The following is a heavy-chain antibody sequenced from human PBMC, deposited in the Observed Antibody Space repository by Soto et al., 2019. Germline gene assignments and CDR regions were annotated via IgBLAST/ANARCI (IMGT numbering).Heavy chain of an antibody. CDR2: ISYDGSNK. V-gene: IGHV3-30-3*01. J-gene: IGHJ6*02. CDR1: GFTFSSYA. CDR3: ARDLHFWSGLEQYYYSGMDF. Sequence: XGSLRLSCAASGFTFSSYAMHWVRQAPGKGLDWVAVISYDGSNKYYADSVKGRFTISRDNSKNTLYLQMNSLRAEDTAVYYCARDLHFWSGLEQYYYSGMDFWGQGTTVTVSS. D-gene: IGHD3-3*02.